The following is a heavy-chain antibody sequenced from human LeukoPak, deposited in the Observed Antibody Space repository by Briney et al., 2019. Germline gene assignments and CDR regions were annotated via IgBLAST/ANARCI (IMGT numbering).Heavy chain of an antibody. D-gene: IGHD1/OR15-1a*01. V-gene: IGHV3-23*01. CDR3: AKAILLTGTDYFDY. CDR2: ISGSGGSS. CDR1: GFTFTSYA. Sequence: GGSLRLSCAASGFTFTSYAMSWVRQAPGKGLEWVSGISGSGGSSYYADSVKGRFTISRDNSKNTLHLQMNSLRAEDTAVYYCAKAILLTGTDYFDYWGQGTLVTVSS. J-gene: IGHJ4*02.